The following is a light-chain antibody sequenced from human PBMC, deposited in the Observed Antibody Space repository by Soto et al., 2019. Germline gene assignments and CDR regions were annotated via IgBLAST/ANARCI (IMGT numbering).Light chain of an antibody. CDR2: GAS. CDR1: QSVSSSY. J-gene: IGKJ3*01. Sequence: EIVLTQSPGTLSLSPGERATLSCRASQSVSSSYLAWYQQKPDQAPRLLIYGASSRATGIPDRFSGSGSGTDFTLTSSRLEPEDFAVYYCQQYSSSVTFGPGTKVDIK. CDR3: QQYSSSVT. V-gene: IGKV3-20*01.